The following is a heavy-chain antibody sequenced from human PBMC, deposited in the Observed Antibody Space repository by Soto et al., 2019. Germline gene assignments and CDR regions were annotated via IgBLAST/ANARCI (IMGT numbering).Heavy chain of an antibody. V-gene: IGHV3-30*19. CDR2: TSYDGSDK. CDR3: ARWGTTGGLDV. D-gene: IGHD3-16*01. CDR1: GFTFRSYV. J-gene: IGHJ1*01. Sequence: QVHLVESGGGVVQPGTSLRVSCVGSGFTFRSYVIHWVRQARGKGLEWVALTSYDGSDKYYADSVRGRFTISRDNSRNTVDLQMDILRLEDTALYYCARWGTTGGLDVWGQGTLVSVSS.